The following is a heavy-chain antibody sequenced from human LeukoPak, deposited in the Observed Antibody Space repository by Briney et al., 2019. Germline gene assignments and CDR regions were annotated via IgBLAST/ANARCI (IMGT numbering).Heavy chain of an antibody. V-gene: IGHV3-21*01. CDR1: GFTFSSYS. CDR2: ISRSSSYI. CDR3: ARDHLSGYDFDY. J-gene: IGHJ4*02. Sequence: GGSLRLSCAASGFTFSSYSMNWVRQAPGKGLEWVSSISRSSSYIYYADSVKGRFTISRDNAKNSLYLQMNSLRAEDTAVYYCARDHLSGYDFDYWGQGTLVTVSS. D-gene: IGHD5-12*01.